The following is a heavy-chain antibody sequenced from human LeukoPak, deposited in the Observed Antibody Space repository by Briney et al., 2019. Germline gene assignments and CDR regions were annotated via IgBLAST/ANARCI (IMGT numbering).Heavy chain of an antibody. CDR2: INHSGGST. J-gene: IGHJ3*02. D-gene: IGHD1-26*01. V-gene: IGHV1-46*01. Sequence: ASVKVSCKASGYTFTSYYMHWVRQAPGQGLEWMGIINHSGGSTSYAQKLQGRVTNTRDTPTHTVYMSASSQRSEDTHGYYCAREGGSYSYAFDSGGQGTMVTVSS. CDR3: AREGGSYSYAFDS. CDR1: GYTFTSYY.